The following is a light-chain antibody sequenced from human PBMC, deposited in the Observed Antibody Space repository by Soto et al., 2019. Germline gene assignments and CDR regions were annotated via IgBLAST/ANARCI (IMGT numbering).Light chain of an antibody. J-gene: IGKJ4*01. CDR2: GAS. CDR1: QSVTNSF. V-gene: IGKV3-20*01. CDR3: QQFSSYPLT. Sequence: EIVLAQSPGTLSLSPGERATLSCRASQSVTNSFLAWYQQKPGQAPRLLIYGASRGATGIPDRFTGSGSGTDFTLTISRLEPEDFAVYYCQQFSSYPLTFGGGTKVDIK.